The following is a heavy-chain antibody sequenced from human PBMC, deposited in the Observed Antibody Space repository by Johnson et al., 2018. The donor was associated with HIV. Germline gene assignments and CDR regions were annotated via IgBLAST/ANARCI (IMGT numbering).Heavy chain of an antibody. Sequence: VQLVESGGDLVKPGGSLRLSCAASGFTFDDYAMHWVRQAPGKGLEWVSGLSWNTGSLGYAYSVTGRFPISSDNARNSLYLQMNSLRTEDTALYYCAKDSHYDSSGYLLLNAVDLWGQGTMVTVSS. D-gene: IGHD3-22*01. J-gene: IGHJ3*01. CDR1: GFTFDDYA. CDR2: LSWNTGSL. V-gene: IGHV3-9*01. CDR3: AKDSHYDSSGYLLLNAVDL.